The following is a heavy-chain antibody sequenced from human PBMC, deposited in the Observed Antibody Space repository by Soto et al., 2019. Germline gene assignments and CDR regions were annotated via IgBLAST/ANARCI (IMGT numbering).Heavy chain of an antibody. CDR2: INPNSGGT. Sequence: ASVKVSCKASGYTFTGYYTHWVRQAPGQGLEWMGWINPNSGGTNYAQKFQGWVTMTRDTSISTAYMELSRLRSDDTAVYYCARSVEDGYNEYGMDVWGQGTTVTVSS. CDR1: GYTFTGYY. V-gene: IGHV1-2*04. J-gene: IGHJ6*02. CDR3: ARSVEDGYNEYGMDV. D-gene: IGHD5-12*01.